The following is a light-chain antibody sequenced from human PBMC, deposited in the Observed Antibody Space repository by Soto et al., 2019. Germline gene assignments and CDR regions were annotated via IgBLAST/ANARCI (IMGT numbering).Light chain of an antibody. Sequence: QSVLTQPPSASGTPGQRVTISCSGSSSNIGSKYVYWYQQLPGTAPKLLMYRNNQRPSGVPDRFSGSKSGTSASLAISGLRSEDEADYCCAPWDAGVSGPAFGGGTKLTVL. CDR3: APWDAGVSGPA. CDR2: RNN. V-gene: IGLV1-47*01. CDR1: SSNIGSKY. J-gene: IGLJ2*01.